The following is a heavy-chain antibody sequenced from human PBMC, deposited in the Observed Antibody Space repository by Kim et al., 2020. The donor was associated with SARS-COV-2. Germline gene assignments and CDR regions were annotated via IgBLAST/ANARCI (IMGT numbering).Heavy chain of an antibody. J-gene: IGHJ6*03. CDR3: VHIYYEDSSGYYTYYYYYYMDV. CDR2: IYYSGST. V-gene: IGHV4-39*01. Sequence: SETLSLTCTVSGGSISSSSYYWGWIRQPPGKGLEWIGSIYYSGSTYYNPSLKSRVTISVDTSKNQFSLKLSSVTAADTAVYYCVHIYYEDSSGYYTYYYYYYMDVWGKGTTVTVSS. CDR1: GGSISSSSYY. D-gene: IGHD3-22*01.